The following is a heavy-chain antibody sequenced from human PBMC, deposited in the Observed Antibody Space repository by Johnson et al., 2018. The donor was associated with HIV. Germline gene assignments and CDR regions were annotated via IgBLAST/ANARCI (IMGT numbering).Heavy chain of an antibody. J-gene: IGHJ3*02. CDR1: GFTFSSYA. D-gene: IGHD1-26*01. CDR3: AQGVGATTNDAFEI. CDR2: ISWNSGSI. Sequence: VQLVESGGGVVQPGRSLRLSCAASGFTFSSYAMHWVRQAPGKGLEWVSGISWNSGSIGYADSVKGRFTISRDNAKNSLYLQMNSLRAEDTALYYCAQGVGATTNDAFEIWGQGTMVTVSS. V-gene: IGHV3-9*01.